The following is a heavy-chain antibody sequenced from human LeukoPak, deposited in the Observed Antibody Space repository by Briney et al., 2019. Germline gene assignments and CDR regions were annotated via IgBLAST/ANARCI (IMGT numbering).Heavy chain of an antibody. CDR1: GFTFRTYS. CDR2: ISSSSSYI. Sequence: GGSLRLSCAASGFTFRTYSMNWVRQAPGKGLEWVSYISSSSSYIYYGDSVEGRFTVSRDNAENSLYLQMDSLRAHDTAVYYCARVSLRGWYFDLWGRGTLVTVSS. V-gene: IGHV3-21*01. CDR3: ARVSLRGWYFDL. J-gene: IGHJ2*01.